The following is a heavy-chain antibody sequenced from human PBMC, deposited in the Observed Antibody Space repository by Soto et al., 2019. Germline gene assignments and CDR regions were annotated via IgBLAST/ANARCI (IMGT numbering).Heavy chain of an antibody. V-gene: IGHV3-74*01. CDR1: VFTFDYYW. CDR2: VHSGGTTT. CDR3: ARGDRGGFDL. J-gene: IGHJ3*01. D-gene: IGHD3-10*01. Sequence: EVQLVESGVGLVQPGESLRLSCAASVFTFDYYWMHWVRQAPGKGLVWVSRVHSGGTTTTYADSVKGRFTISRDNARNTVSLQMSSLRAEDTAIYSCARGDRGGFDLWGHGKMVTVSS.